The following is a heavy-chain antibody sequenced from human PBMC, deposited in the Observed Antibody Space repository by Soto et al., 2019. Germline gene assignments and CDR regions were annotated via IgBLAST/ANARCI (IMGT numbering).Heavy chain of an antibody. CDR1: GFTFSSYG. D-gene: IGHD3-3*01. Sequence: GGSLRLSCAASGFTFSSYGMHWVRQAPGKGLEWVAVIWYDGSNKYYADSVKGRFTISRDNSKNTLYLQMNSLRAADTAVYCCARGRFTSKSDYYFDSWAQGTLVTVSS. V-gene: IGHV3-33*01. CDR3: ARGRFTSKSDYYFDS. J-gene: IGHJ4*02. CDR2: IWYDGSNK.